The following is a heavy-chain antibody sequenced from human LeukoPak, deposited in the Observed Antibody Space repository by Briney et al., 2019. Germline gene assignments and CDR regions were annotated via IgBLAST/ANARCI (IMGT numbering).Heavy chain of an antibody. CDR2: ITTSDGNT. J-gene: IGHJ4*02. CDR3: AKDGGLWVSAHWGDS. Sequence: GGSLRLSCAASGFTFSSYTMSWVRQAPGKGLEWVSTITTSDGNTYYADSVKGRFTVSRNNSKNTLFLQMNSLRAEDTAVYYCAKDGGLWVSAHWGDSWGRGTLVTVSS. V-gene: IGHV3-23*01. D-gene: IGHD7-27*01. CDR1: GFTFSSYT.